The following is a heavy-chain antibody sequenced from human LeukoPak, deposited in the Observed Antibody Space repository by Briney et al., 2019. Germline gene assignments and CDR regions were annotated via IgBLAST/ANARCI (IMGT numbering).Heavy chain of an antibody. D-gene: IGHD3-10*01. V-gene: IGHV1-2*02. Sequence: ASVKVPCKASGYTFTGYYMHWVRQAPGQGLEWMGWINPNSGGTNYAQKFQGRVTMTRDTSISTAYMELSRLRSDDTAVYYCARERSILWFGEGIGFDYWGQGTLVTVSS. CDR2: INPNSGGT. CDR1: GYTFTGYY. CDR3: ARERSILWFGEGIGFDY. J-gene: IGHJ4*02.